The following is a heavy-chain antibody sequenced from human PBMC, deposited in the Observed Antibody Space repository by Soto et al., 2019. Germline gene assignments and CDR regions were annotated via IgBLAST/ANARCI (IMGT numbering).Heavy chain of an antibody. J-gene: IGHJ5*02. D-gene: IGHD3-3*01. V-gene: IGHV3-43*01. CDR2: IGRDGIYT. Sequence: GGSLRLSCAASGFTFDDFSMHWVRQAPGKGLEWVSLIGRDGIYTYYADSVKGRFTISRDNSKNTLYLQMDSLRAEDTAVYYCARDLHVLRFLEWPPGWFDPWGQGTLVTVSS. CDR3: ARDLHVLRFLEWPPGWFDP. CDR1: GFTFDDFS.